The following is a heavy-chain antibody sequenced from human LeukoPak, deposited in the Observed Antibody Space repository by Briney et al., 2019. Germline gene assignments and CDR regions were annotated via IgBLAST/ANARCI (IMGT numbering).Heavy chain of an antibody. CDR1: GLTFSTYP. J-gene: IGHJ4*02. D-gene: IGHD1-26*01. Sequence: ESLSLSCVASGLTFSTYPMTWIRQPPGKGLEWVSTLTGCGGTTYYAASVSGRFTISRDNSKNMLYLQITSLRAETTAVYYWAKKWGSGGYYLTHWGQGTLVTVSS. CDR2: LTGCGGTT. V-gene: IGHV3-23*01. CDR3: AKKWGSGGYYLTH.